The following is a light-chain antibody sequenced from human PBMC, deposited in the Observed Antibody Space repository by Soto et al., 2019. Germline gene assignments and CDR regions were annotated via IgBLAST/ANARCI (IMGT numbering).Light chain of an antibody. CDR3: SSYAGSNNFGV. CDR2: EVS. Sequence: QSALTQPPSASGSPGQSVTISCTGTSSDVGCYNYVSWYQQHPGKAPKLMIYEVSKRPSGVPDRFSGSKSGNTASLTVSGLQAEDEADYYCSSYAGSNNFGVFGTGTKLTVL. V-gene: IGLV2-8*01. J-gene: IGLJ1*01. CDR1: SSDVGCYNY.